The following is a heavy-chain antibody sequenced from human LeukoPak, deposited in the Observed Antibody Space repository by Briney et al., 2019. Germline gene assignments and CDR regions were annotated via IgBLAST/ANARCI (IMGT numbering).Heavy chain of an antibody. V-gene: IGHV1-69*13. CDR1: GGTFSSYA. J-gene: IGHJ4*02. D-gene: IGHD6-6*01. CDR2: IIPIFGTA. Sequence: ASVKVSCKASGGTFSSYAINWVRQAPGRGLEWMGGIIPIFGTANFAQKFQGRVTITADESTSTAYMELSSLRSEDTAMYYCARVIREYSSSSGLNYWGQGTLVTVSS. CDR3: ARVIREYSSSSGLNY.